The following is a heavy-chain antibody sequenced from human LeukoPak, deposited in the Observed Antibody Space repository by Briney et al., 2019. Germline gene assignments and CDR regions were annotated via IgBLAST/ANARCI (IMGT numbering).Heavy chain of an antibody. CDR1: GYTFNSYG. CDR3: ARDPRNGDYFLD. Sequence: ASVKVSCKTSGYTFNSYGISWVRQAPGQGLEWMGWISAYNGNTTYAQKFQGRVTMTRDTSTSTVYMELSSLRSEDTAVYYCARDPRNGDYFLDWGQGTLVTVSS. V-gene: IGHV1-18*01. D-gene: IGHD4-17*01. CDR2: ISAYNGNT. J-gene: IGHJ4*02.